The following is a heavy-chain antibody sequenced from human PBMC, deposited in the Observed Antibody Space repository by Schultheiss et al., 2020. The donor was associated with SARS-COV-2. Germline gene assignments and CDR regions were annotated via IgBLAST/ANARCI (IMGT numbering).Heavy chain of an antibody. J-gene: IGHJ3*02. CDR2: INHSGST. V-gene: IGHV4-38-2*01. CDR3: ARTYGDYVGGDAFDI. D-gene: IGHD4-17*01. CDR1: GYSISSGYY. Sequence: SETLSLTCAVSGYSISSGYYWGWIRQPPGKGLEWIGEINHSGSTDYNPSLKSRVTISVDTSKNQFSLKLSSVTAADTAVYYCARTYGDYVGGDAFDIWGQGTMVTVSS.